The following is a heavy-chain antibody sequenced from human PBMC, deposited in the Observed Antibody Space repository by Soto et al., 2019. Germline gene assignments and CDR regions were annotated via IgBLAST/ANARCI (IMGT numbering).Heavy chain of an antibody. CDR1: GFSLSTSGVG. V-gene: IGHV2-5*02. D-gene: IGHD6-19*01. J-gene: IGHJ6*02. Sequence: SGPTLVNPTQTLTLTCTFSGFSLSTSGVGVGWIRQPPGKALEWLALIYWDDDKRYSPSLKSRLTITKDTSKSQVVLTMTNMEPVDTATYYCAHRLGAVAASYYYSYGMDVWGQGTTVTVSS. CDR2: IYWDDDK. CDR3: AHRLGAVAASYYYSYGMDV.